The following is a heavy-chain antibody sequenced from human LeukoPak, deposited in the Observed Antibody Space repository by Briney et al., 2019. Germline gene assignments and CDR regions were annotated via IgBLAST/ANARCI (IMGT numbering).Heavy chain of an antibody. CDR1: GGSISSYY. CDR3: ASTRGLRGFDY. J-gene: IGHJ4*02. D-gene: IGHD5-12*01. Sequence: SETLSLTCTVSGGSISSYYWSWIRQHPGKGLEWIGYIYYSGSTNYNPSLKSRVTISVDTSKNQFSLKLSSVTAADTAVYYCASTRGLRGFDYWGQGTLVTVSS. CDR2: IYYSGST. V-gene: IGHV4-59*08.